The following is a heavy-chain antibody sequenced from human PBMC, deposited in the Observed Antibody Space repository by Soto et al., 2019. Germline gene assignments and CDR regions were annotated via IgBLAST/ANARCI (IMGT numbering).Heavy chain of an antibody. Sequence: QVQLVQSGAEVKKPGASVKVSCKASGYTFTSYAIHWVRQAPGQRLEWMGWINAGNGNTKSSKKFQGRVPITRETSASAAYMELSSLRSEDTAVYYCARVRISRFGYGMTVWGQGTTVTVSS. J-gene: IGHJ6*02. V-gene: IGHV1-3*01. CDR3: ARVRISRFGYGMTV. D-gene: IGHD3-3*01. CDR2: INAGNGNT. CDR1: GYTFTSYA.